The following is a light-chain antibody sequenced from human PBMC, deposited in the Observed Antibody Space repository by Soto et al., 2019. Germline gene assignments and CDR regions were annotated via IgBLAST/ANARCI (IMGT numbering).Light chain of an antibody. CDR2: EVR. CDR1: SSDVGAYNY. Sequence: QSVLTQPASVSGSPGQSITISRTGTSSDVGAYNYVSWYQQYPGKAPKVIIFEVRKRPSGVSNRFSGSKSGDTASLTISGLQAEDEADYYCSSYRSSTTFVFGTGTKVTVL. V-gene: IGLV2-14*01. J-gene: IGLJ1*01. CDR3: SSYRSSTTFV.